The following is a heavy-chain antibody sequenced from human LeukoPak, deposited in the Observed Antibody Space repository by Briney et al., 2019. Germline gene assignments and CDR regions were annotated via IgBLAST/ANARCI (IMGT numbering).Heavy chain of an antibody. V-gene: IGHV3-11*01. J-gene: IGHJ4*02. CDR2: IGTISNPI. CDR1: GFSFSDFY. CDR3: AREARGSGRDFDY. D-gene: IGHD1-26*01. Sequence: GGSLRLSCAASGFSFSDFYMSWIRQAPGMGLEWIAYIGTISNPIYYADSVKGRVTISRDDAKNSLYLQMNSLRDEDTAVYFCAREARGSGRDFDYWGQGILVTVSS.